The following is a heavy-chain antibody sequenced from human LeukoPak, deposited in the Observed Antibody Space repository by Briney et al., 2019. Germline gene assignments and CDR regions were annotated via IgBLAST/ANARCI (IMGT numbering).Heavy chain of an antibody. CDR2: ISSDGGST. CDR1: GVTFSSYA. Sequence: GGSLRLSCSASGVTFSSYAMHWVRQAPGQGLEYVAAISSDGGSTYYADSVKGRFTLSRDNSKTTLYLQMSSLRAEDTAVYYCVKAVDYVGNSGYFHHWGQGTLVTVSS. V-gene: IGHV3-64D*06. D-gene: IGHD4-23*01. CDR3: VKAVDYVGNSGYFHH. J-gene: IGHJ1*01.